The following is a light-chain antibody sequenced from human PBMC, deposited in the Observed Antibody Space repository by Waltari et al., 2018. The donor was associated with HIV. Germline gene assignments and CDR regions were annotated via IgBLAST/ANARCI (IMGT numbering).Light chain of an antibody. J-gene: IGKJ2*01. CDR1: QDISNL. CDR3: QQYDSLPYT. V-gene: IGKV1-33*01. CDR2: DTS. Sequence: DTQMTQSPSSLSASVGDRVNITCQANQDISNLLNWYQQKPGKAPKLLIYDTSNLEIGVPSRFSGTDSGTEPGIDFTLTISSLQPEDTATYYCQQYDSLPYTFGQGTKLEI.